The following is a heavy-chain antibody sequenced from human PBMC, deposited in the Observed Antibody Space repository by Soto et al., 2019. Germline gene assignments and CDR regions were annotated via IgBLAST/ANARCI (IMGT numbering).Heavy chain of an antibody. V-gene: IGHV1-18*01. CDR2: ISAYNGNT. J-gene: IGHJ4*02. CDR3: ARDFTWTYYDSSGYPVLDY. CDR1: GYTFTSYG. Sequence: VASVKVSCKASGYTFTSYGISWVRQAPGQGLEWMGWISAYNGNTNYAQKLQGRVTMTTDTSTSTAYMELRSLRSDDTAVYYCARDFTWTYYDSSGYPVLDYWGPGTLVPVYS. D-gene: IGHD3-22*01.